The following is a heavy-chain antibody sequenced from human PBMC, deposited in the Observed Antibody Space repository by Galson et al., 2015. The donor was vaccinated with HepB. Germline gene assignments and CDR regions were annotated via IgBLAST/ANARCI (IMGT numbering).Heavy chain of an antibody. V-gene: IGHV1-18*04. D-gene: IGHD6-6*01. CDR3: ARKAARHYYYYGMDV. CDR1: GYTFTSYG. CDR2: ISAYNGNT. J-gene: IGHJ6*02. Sequence: SVKVSCKASGYTFTSYGISWVRQAPGQGLEWMGWISAYNGNTNYAQKLQGRVTMTTDTSTSTAYMELRSLRSDDTAVYYCARKAARHYYYYGMDVWGQGTTVTVSS.